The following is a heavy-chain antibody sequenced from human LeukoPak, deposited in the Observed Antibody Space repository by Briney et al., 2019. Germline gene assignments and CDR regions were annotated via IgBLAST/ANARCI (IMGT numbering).Heavy chain of an antibody. D-gene: IGHD4-11*01. V-gene: IGHV4-61*02. Sequence: SQTLSLTCTVSGGSISSGSYYWSWIRQPAGKGLEWIGRIYTSGSTNYNPSLKSRVTISVDTSKNQFSLKLSSVTAADRAVYYCARDAGVTTVYGWFDPWGQGTLVTVSS. J-gene: IGHJ5*02. CDR3: ARDAGVTTVYGWFDP. CDR1: GGSISSGSYY. CDR2: IYTSGST.